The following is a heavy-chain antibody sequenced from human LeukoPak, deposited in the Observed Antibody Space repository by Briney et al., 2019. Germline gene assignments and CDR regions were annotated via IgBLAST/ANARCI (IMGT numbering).Heavy chain of an antibody. CDR2: ITYDGGKK. Sequence: GGSLRLSCAASQFTFSNYAFHWVRQAPGKGLEWVALITYDGGKKDYADSVKGRFTISRDNSRDTLYLQMNSLTVDDTAVYYCVRNRNLKMTSTGILGNWGLGTLVIVSS. J-gene: IGHJ4*02. D-gene: IGHD3-3*02. CDR1: QFTFSNYA. CDR3: VRNRNLKMTSTGILGN. V-gene: IGHV3-30*04.